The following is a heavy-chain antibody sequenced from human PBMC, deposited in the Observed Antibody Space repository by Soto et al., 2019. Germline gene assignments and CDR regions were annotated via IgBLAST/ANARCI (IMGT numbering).Heavy chain of an antibody. CDR2: ISGPASTT. J-gene: IGHJ5*01. D-gene: IGHD4-17*01. V-gene: IGHV3-23*01. Sequence: GGSLRLSCAASGFPFSSYAMSWVRQAPGKGLEWVSLISGPASTTYYADSVQGRFTISRDNSKNTLTLQMNSLRAEDTAIYFCARGFYAGKSNWFESWGQGTLVTVSS. CDR1: GFPFSSYA. CDR3: ARGFYAGKSNWFES.